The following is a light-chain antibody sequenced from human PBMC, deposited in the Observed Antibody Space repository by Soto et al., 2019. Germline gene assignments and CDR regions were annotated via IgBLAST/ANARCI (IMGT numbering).Light chain of an antibody. Sequence: QLTQSPSSLSASVGDRVSITCRASQGISSALAWYQHKPGKPPKILIYDASSLQSGVPSRFSGSESGTECTLTISSLQPEDFATYYCQQLKSYPFTFGQGTRLEIK. CDR3: QQLKSYPFT. J-gene: IGKJ5*01. CDR1: QGISSA. CDR2: DAS. V-gene: IGKV1-13*02.